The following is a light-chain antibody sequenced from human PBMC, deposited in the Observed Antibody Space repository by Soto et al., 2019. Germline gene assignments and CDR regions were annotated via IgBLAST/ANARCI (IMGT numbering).Light chain of an antibody. V-gene: IGLV2-14*01. Sequence: QSVLTQPDSASGSPRQTSTISCPETSSDVGRYNTVSWYQHHTRKAPKLKTYEVTHRPAGISKRFSASKYGNTPSLTIFGLEAEEEADYYCKSTIVKHVSVFG. CDR3: KSTIVKHVSV. CDR2: EVT. J-gene: IGLJ1*01. CDR1: SSDVGRYNT.